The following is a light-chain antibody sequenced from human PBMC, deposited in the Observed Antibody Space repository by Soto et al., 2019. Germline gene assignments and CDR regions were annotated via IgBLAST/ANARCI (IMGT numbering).Light chain of an antibody. CDR1: HDITKH. V-gene: IGKV1-33*01. CDR2: ETS. CDR3: QQYANLNLIT. Sequence: DIQMTQSPSSLSASVGDTVTITCQASHDITKHLNWYQHKPGKAPKLLIFETSNLETGVPSRFSGSGSGTHFTFAITSLQPEDVATYYCQQYANLNLITFGPDTKVNIK. J-gene: IGKJ3*01.